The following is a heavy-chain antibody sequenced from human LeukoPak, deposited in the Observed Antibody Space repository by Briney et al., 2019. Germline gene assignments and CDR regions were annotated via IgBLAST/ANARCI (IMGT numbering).Heavy chain of an antibody. J-gene: IGHJ4*02. D-gene: IGHD3-16*01. V-gene: IGHV7-4-1*02. CDR2: ITTSTGKP. Sequence: GASVKVSCKASGYTFTVYSINWLRQAPGQGLEWMGWITTSTGKPTYAQGFTGRFVFSLDTSVSTTYLHTNSLKAEDTAVYYCARDASMINFDYWGQGSLVTVSS. CDR1: GYTFTVYS. CDR3: ARDASMINFDY.